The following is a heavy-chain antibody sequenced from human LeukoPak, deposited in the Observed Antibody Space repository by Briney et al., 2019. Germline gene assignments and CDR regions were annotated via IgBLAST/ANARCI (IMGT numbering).Heavy chain of an antibody. Sequence: PSETLFLTCTVSGGSISSYYWSWIRQPPGKGLEWIGYIYYSGSTNYNPSLKSRVTISVDTSKNQFSLKLSSVTAADTAVYYCARDPSGWYYFDYWGQGTLVTVSS. CDR2: IYYSGST. V-gene: IGHV4-59*01. CDR3: ARDPSGWYYFDY. CDR1: GGSISSYY. D-gene: IGHD6-19*01. J-gene: IGHJ4*02.